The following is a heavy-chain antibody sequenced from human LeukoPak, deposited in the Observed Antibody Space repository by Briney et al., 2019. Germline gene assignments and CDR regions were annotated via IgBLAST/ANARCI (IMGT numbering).Heavy chain of an antibody. CDR2: IYYSGST. CDR1: GGSISSSSYY. D-gene: IGHD3-10*01. Sequence: SETLSLTCTVSGGSISSSSYYWGWIRQPPGKGLEWIGSIYYSGSTYYNPSLKGRVTISVDTSKNRFSLKLSSVTAADTAMYYCARAITVVRGILLYGMDVWGQGTTVTVSS. J-gene: IGHJ6*02. V-gene: IGHV4-39*07. CDR3: ARAITVVRGILLYGMDV.